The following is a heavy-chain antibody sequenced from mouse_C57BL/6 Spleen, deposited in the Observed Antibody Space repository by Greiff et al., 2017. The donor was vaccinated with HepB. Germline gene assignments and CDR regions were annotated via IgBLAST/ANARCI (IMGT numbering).Heavy chain of an antibody. V-gene: IGHV5-4*01. Sequence: EVMLVESGGGLVKPGGSLKLSCAASGFTFSSYAMSWVRQTPEKRLEWVATISDGGSYTYYPDNVKGRFTISRDNAKNNLYLQMSHLKSENTAMYYCARDGGYGWSWFAYWGQGTLVTVSA. CDR1: GFTFSSYA. CDR3: ARDGGYGWSWFAY. CDR2: ISDGGSYT. D-gene: IGHD2-2*01. J-gene: IGHJ3*01.